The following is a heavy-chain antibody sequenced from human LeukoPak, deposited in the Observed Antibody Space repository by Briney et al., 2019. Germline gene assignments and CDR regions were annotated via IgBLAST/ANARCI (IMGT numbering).Heavy chain of an antibody. V-gene: IGHV4-34*01. Sequence: KTSETLSLTCAVYGGSLSGYYWSWIRQPPGKGLEWIGEINHSGSTNYNPSLKSRVTISVDTSKNQFSLKLSSVTAADTAVYYCARGIVGATWFDPWGQGTLVTVSS. CDR1: GGSLSGYY. D-gene: IGHD1-26*01. CDR2: INHSGST. J-gene: IGHJ5*02. CDR3: ARGIVGATWFDP.